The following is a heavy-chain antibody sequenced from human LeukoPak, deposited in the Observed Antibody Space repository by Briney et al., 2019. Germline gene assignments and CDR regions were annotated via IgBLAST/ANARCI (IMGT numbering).Heavy chain of an antibody. D-gene: IGHD6-13*01. V-gene: IGHV4-59*12. CDR2: IYYSGST. CDR1: GGSISSYY. CDR3: AREAAAGTWHYFDY. J-gene: IGHJ4*02. Sequence: SETLSLTCTVSGGSISSYYWSWIRQPPGKGLEWIGYIYYSGSTYYNPSLKSRVTISVDTSKNQFSLKLSSVTAADTAVYYCAREAAAGTWHYFDYWGQGTLVTVSS.